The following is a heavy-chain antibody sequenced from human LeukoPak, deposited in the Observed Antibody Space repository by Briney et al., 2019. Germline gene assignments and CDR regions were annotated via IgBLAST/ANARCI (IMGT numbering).Heavy chain of an antibody. J-gene: IGHJ4*02. V-gene: IGHV1-46*01. D-gene: IGHD4-23*01. Sequence: ASVKVSCKASGYTFTSYYMHWVRQAPGQGLEWMGIINPSGGSTSYAQKFQGRVTMTRDTSTSTVYMELSGLRSEDTAVYYCARETVVEGYFDYWGQGTLVTVSS. CDR3: ARETVVEGYFDY. CDR1: GYTFTSYY. CDR2: INPSGGST.